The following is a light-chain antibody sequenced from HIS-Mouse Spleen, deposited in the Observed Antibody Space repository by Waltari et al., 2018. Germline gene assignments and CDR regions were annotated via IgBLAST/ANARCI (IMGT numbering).Light chain of an antibody. Sequence: QSALTQPPSASGSPGQSVTISCTGTSSDVGGYTYVPWYQQHPGKAPKLMIYEVSKRPSGVPDRFSGSKSGNTASLTVSGLQAEDEADYYCSSYAGSNIVVFGGGTKLTVL. CDR2: EVS. CDR1: SSDVGGYTY. CDR3: SSYAGSNIVV. V-gene: IGLV2-8*01. J-gene: IGLJ2*01.